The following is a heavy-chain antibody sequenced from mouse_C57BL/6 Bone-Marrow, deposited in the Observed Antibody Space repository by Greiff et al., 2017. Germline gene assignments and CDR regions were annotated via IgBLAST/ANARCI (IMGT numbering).Heavy chain of an antibody. Sequence: EVKVEESGEGLVKPGGSLKLSCAASGFTFSSYAMSWVRQTPEKRLEWVAYISSGGDYIYYADTVKGRFTISRDNARNTLYLQMSSLKSEDTAMYCCTRGGDYGAFAYWGQGTLVTVSA. D-gene: IGHD2-4*01. CDR1: GFTFSSYA. CDR2: ISSGGDYI. J-gene: IGHJ3*01. CDR3: TRGGDYGAFAY. V-gene: IGHV5-9-1*02.